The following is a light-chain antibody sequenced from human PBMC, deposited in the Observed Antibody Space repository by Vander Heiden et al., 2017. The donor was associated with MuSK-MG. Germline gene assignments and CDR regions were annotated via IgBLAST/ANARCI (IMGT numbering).Light chain of an antibody. Sequence: EIVLTQSQVTLSLSPGERASLYCSASQNINNYLAWYQQKPGQAPRLLSFDASNRATGIPASFSGSGSGTDFILTISSLEPEDFAVYFYQHRSLWHPGARFGQGTKVEIK. CDR1: QNINNY. CDR2: DAS. V-gene: IGKV3-11*01. J-gene: IGKJ1*01. CDR3: QHRSLWHPGAR.